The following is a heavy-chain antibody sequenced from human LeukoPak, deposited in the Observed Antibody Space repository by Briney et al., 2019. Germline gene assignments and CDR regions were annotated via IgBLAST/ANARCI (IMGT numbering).Heavy chain of an antibody. V-gene: IGHV4-34*01. Sequence: SETLSLTCAVYGGSFSGYYWSWIRQPPGKGLEWIGEINHSGSTNYNPSLKSRVTISVDTSKNQFSLKLSSVTAADTAVYYCARHCGVGWFGELLRVRWFDPWGQGTLVTVSS. CDR3: ARHCGVGWFGELLRVRWFDP. CDR2: INHSGST. D-gene: IGHD3-10*01. J-gene: IGHJ5*02. CDR1: GGSFSGYY.